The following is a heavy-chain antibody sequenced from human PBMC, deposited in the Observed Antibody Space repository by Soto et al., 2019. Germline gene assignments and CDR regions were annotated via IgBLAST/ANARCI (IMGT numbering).Heavy chain of an antibody. CDR3: ARDTYYYDASGYYYAT. CDR2: ISSDGSNE. J-gene: IGHJ4*02. D-gene: IGHD3-22*01. CDR1: GFTFSTYG. Sequence: QVQLVESGGGVVQPGRSLRLSCAASGFTFSTYGMHWVRQAPGKGLEWVALISSDGSNEYYADSVKGRFTISRDNSQDTLDRQMNTLRAEATAVYNCARDTYYYDASGYYYATWGQGTLVTVSS. V-gene: IGHV3-30*03.